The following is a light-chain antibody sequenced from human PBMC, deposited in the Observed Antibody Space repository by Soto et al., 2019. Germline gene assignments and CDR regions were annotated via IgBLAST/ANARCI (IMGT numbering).Light chain of an antibody. CDR2: GAS. CDR3: QQYGSSGT. V-gene: IGKV3-20*01. CDR1: RTVIRNN. Sequence: EIVLTHSPDTLSLSPGERATLSCRASRTVIRNNLAWHQQKPGQAPRLLIYGASNRATGIPARFSGSGSGTDFTLTISRLEPEDFAVYYCQQYGSSGTFGQGTKVDIK. J-gene: IGKJ1*01.